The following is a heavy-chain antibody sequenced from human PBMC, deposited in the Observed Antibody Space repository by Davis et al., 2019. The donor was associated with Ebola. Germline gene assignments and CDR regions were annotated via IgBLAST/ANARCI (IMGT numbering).Heavy chain of an antibody. V-gene: IGHV3-23*01. CDR2: ISGSGGST. J-gene: IGHJ5*02. D-gene: IGHD3-9*01. Sequence: PGGSLRLSCAVSGFIFRNYAMSWVRQAPGTGLEWVCAISGSGGSTFYADFVKGRSTISRDNSRNTLYLQMNSLRAEDTAVYYCAKSSKDYNILTGLFDPWGQGTLVTVSS. CDR3: AKSSKDYNILTGLFDP. CDR1: GFIFRNYA.